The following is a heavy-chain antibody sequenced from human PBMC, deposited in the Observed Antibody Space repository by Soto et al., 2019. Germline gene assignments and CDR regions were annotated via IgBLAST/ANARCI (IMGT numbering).Heavy chain of an antibody. V-gene: IGHV1-18*01. CDR3: AREIVTVTPVYPYYYYYGMDV. Sequence: ASVKVSCKASGYTFTRYGISRVRQAPGQGLEWMGWISAYNGNTNYAQKLQGRVTMTTDTSTSTAYMELRSLRSDDTAVYYCAREIVTVTPVYPYYYYYGMDVLGQGTTVTVSS. J-gene: IGHJ6*02. CDR2: ISAYNGNT. CDR1: GYTFTRYG. D-gene: IGHD4-17*01.